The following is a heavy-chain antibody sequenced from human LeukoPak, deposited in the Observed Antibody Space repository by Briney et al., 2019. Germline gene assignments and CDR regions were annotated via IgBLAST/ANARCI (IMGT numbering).Heavy chain of an antibody. D-gene: IGHD6-6*01. J-gene: IGHJ4*02. CDR2: IYYTVST. CDR1: GGSISSYY. Sequence: SDTLSLTCTVSGGSISSYYWSWIRQPPGKGLEGIGYIYYTVSTNYNPSLTSRVNISVDTSKNQSSLNLTSVTAADTAVYYCARWGSIAVARFDYWGQGTLVTVSS. V-gene: IGHV4-59*07. CDR3: ARWGSIAVARFDY.